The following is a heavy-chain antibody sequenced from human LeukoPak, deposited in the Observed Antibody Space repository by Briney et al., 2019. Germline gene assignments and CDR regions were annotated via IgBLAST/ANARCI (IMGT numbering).Heavy chain of an antibody. J-gene: IGHJ4*02. V-gene: IGHV3-74*01. CDR1: GFTFSSYW. CDR2: ISPDGSTT. CDR3: TRDFDFSSAI. Sequence: GALRLSCAASGFTFSSYWVHWVRQAPGKGLGWVSRISPDGSTTGHADSVKGRFTTSRDNAKNTLFLQMSSLRAEDTAVYYCTRDFDFSSAIWGQGTLVTVSS. D-gene: IGHD3-3*01.